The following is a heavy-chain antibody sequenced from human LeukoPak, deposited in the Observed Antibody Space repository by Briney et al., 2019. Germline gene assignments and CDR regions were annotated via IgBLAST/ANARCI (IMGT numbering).Heavy chain of an antibody. D-gene: IGHD6-13*01. CDR1: GYTFTSYG. Sequence: GASVKVSCKASGYTFTSYGISWVRQAPGQGLEWMGWISAYNGNTNYAQKLQGRITMTTDTSTSTAYMELRSLRSDDTAVYYCARDSSSSWYEVYYYYYGMDLWGQGTTVTVSS. J-gene: IGHJ6*02. CDR2: ISAYNGNT. V-gene: IGHV1-18*01. CDR3: ARDSSSSWYEVYYYYYGMDL.